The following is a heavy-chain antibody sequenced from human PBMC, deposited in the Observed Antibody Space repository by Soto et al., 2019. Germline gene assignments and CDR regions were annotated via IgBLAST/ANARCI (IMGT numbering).Heavy chain of an antibody. D-gene: IGHD6-13*01. CDR2: IRSKANNFAT. V-gene: IGHV3-73*02. J-gene: IGHJ4*02. Sequence: EVQLVESGGGLVQPGGSLKLSCVASGFSFSAAAMHWVRQASGKGLEWVGRIRSKANNFATAYAASVNGRFTISRDYSKNTAYRQTNSLKSEATAVYFCAGPGYSNSWYEDYFDYWGQGTLVTVSS. CDR3: AGPGYSNSWYEDYFDY. CDR1: GFSFSAAA.